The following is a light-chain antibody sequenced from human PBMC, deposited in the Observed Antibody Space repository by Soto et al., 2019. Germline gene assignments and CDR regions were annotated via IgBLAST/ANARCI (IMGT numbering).Light chain of an antibody. CDR3: QQYGSSPFA. Sequence: EIGLTQSPGTLSSSPGERATLYCRASQSVSSSYVAWYQQKPGQTPRLLFYGASSTATGIPDRFSGSGSGTDFTLTISRLEPEDFAVYYCQQYGSSPFAFGPGTKVYIK. J-gene: IGKJ3*01. CDR2: GAS. CDR1: QSVSSSY. V-gene: IGKV3-20*01.